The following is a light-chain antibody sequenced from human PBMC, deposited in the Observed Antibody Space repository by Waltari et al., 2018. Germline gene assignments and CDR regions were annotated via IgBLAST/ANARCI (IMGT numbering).Light chain of an antibody. Sequence: EIVMTQSPATLSVSPGERATLSRKASQSVSSNLAWYQQKPGQAPRLLIYGASTRATGIPAKFSGSGSGTDFTLTISSLQSEDFAVYYCQQYNKWPTFGQGTKVEIK. CDR3: QQYNKWPT. J-gene: IGKJ1*01. CDR2: GAS. V-gene: IGKV3-15*01. CDR1: QSVSSN.